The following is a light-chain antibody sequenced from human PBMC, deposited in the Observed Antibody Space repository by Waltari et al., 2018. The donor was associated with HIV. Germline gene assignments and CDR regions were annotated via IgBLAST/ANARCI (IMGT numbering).Light chain of an antibody. CDR3: QSADSSGTWV. CDR1: ALPQQF. Sequence: SFELTQPPSVSVSPGQTARITCSGDALPQQFASWYQQKPGQAPVLIIYQDTERPAGIPERFSGSSSGTRVTLTVSGVQAEDEADYYCQSADSSGTWVFGGGTKLTVL. CDR2: QDT. J-gene: IGLJ3*02. V-gene: IGLV3-25*03.